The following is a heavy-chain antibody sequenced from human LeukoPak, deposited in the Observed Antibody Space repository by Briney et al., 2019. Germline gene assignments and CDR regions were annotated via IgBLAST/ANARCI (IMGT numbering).Heavy chain of an antibody. Sequence: GGSLRLSCRVSGITLRNYGMSWVRQAPGKGLEWVAGISGSGGSTNYADSVTGRFTISRDNPKNILYLQMNSPRAEDTAVYFCAKRGVVIRVILVGFHKEANYFDSWGQGALVTVSS. CDR2: ISGSGGST. D-gene: IGHD3-22*01. J-gene: IGHJ4*02. CDR3: AKRGVVIRVILVGFHKEANYFDS. CDR1: GITLRNYG. V-gene: IGHV3-23*01.